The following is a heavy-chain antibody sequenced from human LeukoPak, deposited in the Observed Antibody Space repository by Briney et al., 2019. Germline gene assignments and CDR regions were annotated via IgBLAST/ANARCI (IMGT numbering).Heavy chain of an antibody. D-gene: IGHD6-19*01. CDR3: ARHPQQWLVSDYAFDI. Sequence: KTSETLSLTCTVSGGSISSYYWSWIRQPPGKGLEWIGYIYYSGSTNYNPSLKSRVTISVDTSKNQFSLKLSSVTAADTAVYYCARHPQQWLVSDYAFDIWGQGTMATVSS. V-gene: IGHV4-59*08. CDR2: IYYSGST. CDR1: GGSISSYY. J-gene: IGHJ3*02.